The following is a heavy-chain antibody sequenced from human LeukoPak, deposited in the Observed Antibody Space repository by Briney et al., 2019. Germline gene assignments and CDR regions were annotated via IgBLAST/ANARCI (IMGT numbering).Heavy chain of an antibody. D-gene: IGHD1-26*01. V-gene: IGHV3-33*01. CDR2: IWYDGSNK. CDR1: GFTFSSYG. J-gene: IGHJ4*02. CDR3: AGQYKGIVGVSD. Sequence: PGGSLRLSCAASGFTFSSYGMHWVRQAPGKGLEWVAVIWYDGSNKYYADSVKGRFTISRDNSKNTLYLQMNSLRAEDTAVYYCAGQYKGIVGVSDWGQGTLVTVSS.